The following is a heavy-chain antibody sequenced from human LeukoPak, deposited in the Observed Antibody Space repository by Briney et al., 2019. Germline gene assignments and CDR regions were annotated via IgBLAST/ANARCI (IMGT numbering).Heavy chain of an antibody. V-gene: IGHV1-46*01. CDR2: INPTGTTT. CDR1: GYTFINNW. J-gene: IGHJ4*02. CDR3: ATLAGEHQAPFHY. Sequence: ASVKVSCKASGYTFINNWMHWVRQAPGQGLEWVGLINPTGTTTLYAQKFQGRVTMTRNTSISTAYMELSSLRSEDTAVYYCATLAGEHQAPFHYWGQGTLVTVSS. D-gene: IGHD1-26*01.